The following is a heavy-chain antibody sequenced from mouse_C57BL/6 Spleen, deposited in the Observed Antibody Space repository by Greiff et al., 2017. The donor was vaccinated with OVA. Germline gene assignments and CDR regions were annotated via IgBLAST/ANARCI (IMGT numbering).Heavy chain of an antibody. CDR3: AKGYYSKGNFDY. CDR1: GFTFSSYG. Sequence: EVKVVESGGDLVKPGGSLKLSCAASGFTFSSYGMSWVRQTPDKRLEWVATISSGGSYTYYPDSVKGRFTISRDNAKNTLYLQMSSLKSEDTAMYYCAKGYYSKGNFDYWGQGTTLTVSS. V-gene: IGHV5-6*01. D-gene: IGHD2-5*01. J-gene: IGHJ2*01. CDR2: ISSGGSYT.